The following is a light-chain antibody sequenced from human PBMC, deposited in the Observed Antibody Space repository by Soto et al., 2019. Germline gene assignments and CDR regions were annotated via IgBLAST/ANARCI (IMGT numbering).Light chain of an antibody. V-gene: IGLV7-46*01. J-gene: IGLJ3*02. CDR3: LFSYAVARPV. CDR2: DTN. CDR1: FGDVTKDNY. Sequence: QAVVTQEPSLTVSPGGTVTLTCGSSFGDVTKDNYPYWFQQQPGQAPRPLIYDTNNRQSWTPGRFSGSILGGKAALTLSGAQPDDEADYCCLFSYAVARPVFGGGTKLTVL.